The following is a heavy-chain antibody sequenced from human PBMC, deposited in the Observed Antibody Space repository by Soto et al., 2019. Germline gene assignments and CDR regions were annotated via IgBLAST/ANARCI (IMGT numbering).Heavy chain of an antibody. CDR3: ARVFYGSGSYYKHDY. Sequence: ASVKVSCKASGYTFTSYGISWVRQAPGQGLEWMGWISAYNGNTNYAQKLQGRVTMTTDTSTSTAYMELRSLRSDDTAVYYCARVFYGSGSYYKHDYWGQGTLVTVSS. V-gene: IGHV1-18*01. J-gene: IGHJ4*02. CDR2: ISAYNGNT. D-gene: IGHD3-10*01. CDR1: GYTFTSYG.